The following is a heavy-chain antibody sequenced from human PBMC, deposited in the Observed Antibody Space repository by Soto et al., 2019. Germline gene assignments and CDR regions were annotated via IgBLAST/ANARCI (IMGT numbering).Heavy chain of an antibody. V-gene: IGHV4-59*01. J-gene: IGHJ4*02. CDR1: GDSISSYY. D-gene: IGHD3-10*01. CDR3: GRDSARLLHHGVQPGGFEY. CDR2: IYYSVST. Sequence: PSETLSLTCTVSGDSISSYYWSWIRQPPGQGLEWIGYIYYSVSTNYNPSLKSRVTISVDTSKNQFSLKLSSVTAADTAVLYCGRDSARLLHHGVQPGGFEYSCQGTRVAVPS.